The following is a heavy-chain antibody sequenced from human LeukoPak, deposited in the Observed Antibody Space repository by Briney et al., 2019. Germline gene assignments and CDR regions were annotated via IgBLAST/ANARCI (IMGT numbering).Heavy chain of an antibody. D-gene: IGHD6-19*01. V-gene: IGHV7-4-1*02. CDR2: INTNTGNP. J-gene: IGHJ4*02. CDR1: GYTFTTYA. Sequence: ASVKVSCKASGYTFTTYAMNWVRQAPGQGLEWMGWINTNTGNPTYAQGFTGRFVFSLDTSVSTAYLQNSSLKAEDTAVYYCARDGSSDWRGNYFDYWGQGTLVTVSS. CDR3: ARDGSSDWRGNYFDY.